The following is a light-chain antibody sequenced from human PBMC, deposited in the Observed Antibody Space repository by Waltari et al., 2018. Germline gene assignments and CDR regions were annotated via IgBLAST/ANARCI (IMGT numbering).Light chain of an antibody. CDR2: LGS. CDR3: MRALQTPYT. CDR1: QSLLHSNGYMY. Sequence: DIVMTQSPLSLPVTPGVPASISCRSSQSLLHSNGYMYLDWYLQRPGQSPQLLIYLGSNRASGVPDRFSGSVSGADFTLEISRVEAEDVGVYFCMRALQTPYTFGQGTKLEIK. J-gene: IGKJ2*01. V-gene: IGKV2-28*01.